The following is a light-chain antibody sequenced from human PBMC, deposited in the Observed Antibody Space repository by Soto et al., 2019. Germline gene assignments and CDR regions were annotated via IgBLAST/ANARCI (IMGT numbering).Light chain of an antibody. CDR1: SSDVGSYNL. J-gene: IGLJ2*01. CDR3: SSYAGYSTSVV. V-gene: IGLV2-23*01. Sequence: QSALTQPASVSGSPGQSITISCTGTSSDVGSYNLVSWYQQHPGKAPKLMIYEANKRPSGVSDRFSGSKSGNTASLTISGLQAEDEAEYYCSSYAGYSTSVVFGGGTKVTV. CDR2: EAN.